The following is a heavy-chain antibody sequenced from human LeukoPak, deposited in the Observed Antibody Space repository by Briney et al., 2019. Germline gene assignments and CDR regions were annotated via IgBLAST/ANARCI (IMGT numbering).Heavy chain of an antibody. J-gene: IGHJ6*03. CDR3: ARMQLFGLGNYYYYYMDV. CDR2: IKQDGSEK. Sequence: GGSLRLSCAASGFTLSSYWMSWVRQAPGKGLEWVANIKQDGSEKYYVDSVKGRFTISRDNAKNSLYLQMDSLSVEDTAVYYCARMQLFGLGNYYYYYMDVWGKGTTVTVSS. D-gene: IGHD3/OR15-3a*01. CDR1: GFTLSSYW. V-gene: IGHV3-7*01.